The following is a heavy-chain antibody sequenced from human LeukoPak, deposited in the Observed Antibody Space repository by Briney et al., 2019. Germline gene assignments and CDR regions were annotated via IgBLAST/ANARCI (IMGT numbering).Heavy chain of an antibody. CDR3: SRVVGYSYGFDY. J-gene: IGHJ4*02. Sequence: GGSLRLSCAASGFTFSSYGMHWVRQAPGKGLEGVAVISYDGSNKYYADSVKGRFTISRDNSKNTLYLQMNSLRAEDTAVYYCSRVVGYSYGFDYWGQGTQVIVSS. CDR1: GFTFSSYG. D-gene: IGHD5-18*01. CDR2: ISYDGSNK. V-gene: IGHV3-30*03.